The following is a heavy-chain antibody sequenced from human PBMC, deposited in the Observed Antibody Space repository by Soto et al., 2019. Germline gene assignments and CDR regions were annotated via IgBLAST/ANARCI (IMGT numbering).Heavy chain of an antibody. CDR2: IYYSGSP. J-gene: IGHJ3*02. CDR1: GGSISNYF. CDR3: ARSLYSGGWVKTFDI. V-gene: IGHV4-59*01. Sequence: QVQLQESGPGLVKPSETLSLTCTVSGGSISNYFWNWIRQPPGKGLEWIGSIYYSGSPNYNPSLKGRVTISVETSRSQFSLNLNSVTAADTAVYYCARSLYSGGWVKTFDIWGQGTMVTVSS. D-gene: IGHD6-19*01.